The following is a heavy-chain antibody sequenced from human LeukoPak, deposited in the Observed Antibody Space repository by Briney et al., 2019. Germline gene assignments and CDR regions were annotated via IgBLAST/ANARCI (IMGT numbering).Heavy chain of an antibody. CDR1: GYTLTELS. Sequence: ASVKVSFKVSGYTLTELSMHWVRQAPGKGLEWMGGFDPEDGETIHAQKFQGRVTMTEDTSTDTAYMELSSLRSEDTAVYYCATHAMNLLLWFGELLSFDYWGQGTLVTVSS. CDR2: FDPEDGET. CDR3: ATHAMNLLLWFGELLSFDY. J-gene: IGHJ4*02. V-gene: IGHV1-24*01. D-gene: IGHD3-10*01.